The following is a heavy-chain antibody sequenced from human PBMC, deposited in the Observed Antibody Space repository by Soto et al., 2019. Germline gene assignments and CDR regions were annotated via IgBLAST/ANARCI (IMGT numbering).Heavy chain of an antibody. D-gene: IGHD3-10*01. Sequence: QVQLQESGPGLVKPSQTLSLTCTVSGGSISSGDYYWSWIRQPPGKGLEWIGYIYYSGSTYYNPSLKSRVTISVDTSKNQFSLKLSSVTAAXXXXXXXARVSVGIHAFDIWGQXTXXTVSS. J-gene: IGHJ3*02. CDR1: GGSISSGDYY. CDR3: ARVSVGIHAFDI. CDR2: IYYSGST. V-gene: IGHV4-30-4*01.